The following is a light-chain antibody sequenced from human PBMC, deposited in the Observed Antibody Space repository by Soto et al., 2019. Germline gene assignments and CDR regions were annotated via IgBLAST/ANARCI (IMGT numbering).Light chain of an antibody. CDR1: QSISSA. V-gene: IGKV3-11*01. CDR2: DAS. J-gene: IGKJ4*01. CDR3: QQRSNWLT. Sequence: EIVLTQSPATLSLSPGERATLSCRASQSISSALAWYQQRPGQPPRLLIYDASDRADCIPARFSGTRSGTDFTLTISSLEPEDFAVYYCQQRSNWLTFGGGTRVDIK.